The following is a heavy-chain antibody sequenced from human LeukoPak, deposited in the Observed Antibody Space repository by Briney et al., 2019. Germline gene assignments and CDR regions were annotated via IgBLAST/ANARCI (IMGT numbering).Heavy chain of an antibody. J-gene: IGHJ6*03. V-gene: IGHV1-2*02. Sequence: GASVKVSCKASGYTFTGYYMHWVRQAPGQGLEWMGWINPNSGGTNYAQKFQGRVTMTRDTSISTAYMELSRLRSDDTAVYYCATDSTGPFGVVKSYYMDVWGKGTTVTVSS. D-gene: IGHD3-3*01. CDR1: GYTFTGYY. CDR3: ATDSTGPFGVVKSYYMDV. CDR2: INPNSGGT.